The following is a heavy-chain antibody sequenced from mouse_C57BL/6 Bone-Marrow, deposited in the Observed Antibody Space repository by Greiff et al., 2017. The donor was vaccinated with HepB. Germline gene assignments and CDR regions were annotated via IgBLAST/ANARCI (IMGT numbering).Heavy chain of an antibody. CDR2: INPYNGGT. D-gene: IGHD2-1*01. CDR1: GYTFTDYY. CDR3: ARERGNYWAMDY. Sequence: EVQLQQSGPVLVKPGASVKMSCKASGYTFTDYYMNWVKQSHGKSLEWIGVINPYNGGTSYNQKFKGKATLTVDKSSSTAYMELNSLTSEDSAVYYCARERGNYWAMDYWGQGTSVTVSS. V-gene: IGHV1-19*01. J-gene: IGHJ4*01.